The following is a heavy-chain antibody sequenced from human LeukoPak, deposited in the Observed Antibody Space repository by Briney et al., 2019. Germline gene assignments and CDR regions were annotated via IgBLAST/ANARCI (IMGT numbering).Heavy chain of an antibody. Sequence: SETLSLTCTVSGGSISSYYWSWIRQPPGKGLEWIGYIYYSGSTNYNPSLKSRVTMSVDTSKNQFSLKLSSVTAADTAVYYCARDSEPRVVTAPSRSYYYMDVWGKGTTVTISS. J-gene: IGHJ6*03. D-gene: IGHD2-21*02. V-gene: IGHV4-59*12. CDR3: ARDSEPRVVTAPSRSYYYMDV. CDR2: IYYSGST. CDR1: GGSISSYY.